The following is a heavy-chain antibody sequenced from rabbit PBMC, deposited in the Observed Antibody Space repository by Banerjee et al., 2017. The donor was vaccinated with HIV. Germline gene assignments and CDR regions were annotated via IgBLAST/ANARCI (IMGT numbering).Heavy chain of an antibody. CDR2: IDTNDGDT. Sequence: QEQLEESGGDLVKPGGTLTLTCTVSGFSFSSNWICWVRQAPGKGLEWIACIDTNDGDTDYANWPKGRFTVSKTSSTTVTLQMTSLTAADTATYFCARDNGSGDYIDVYFDLWGPGTLVTVS. CDR3: ARDNGSGDYIDVYFDL. J-gene: IGHJ4*01. CDR1: GFSFSSNW. V-gene: IGHV1S45*01. D-gene: IGHD1-1*01.